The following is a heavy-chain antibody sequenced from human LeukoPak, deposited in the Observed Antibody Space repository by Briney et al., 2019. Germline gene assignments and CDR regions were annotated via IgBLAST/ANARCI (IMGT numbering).Heavy chain of an antibody. CDR1: GFTFSAYS. V-gene: IGHV3-21*01. Sequence: KPGGSLRLSCAASGFTFSAYSMNWVRQAPEKGLEWVSFTSSSSSSIYYADSVKGRFTISRDNAKNSLYLQVNSLRAEDTAVYYCARDEVACSSTNCYFVYWGQGTLVTVSS. D-gene: IGHD2-2*01. CDR2: TSSSSSSI. J-gene: IGHJ4*02. CDR3: ARDEVACSSTNCYFVY.